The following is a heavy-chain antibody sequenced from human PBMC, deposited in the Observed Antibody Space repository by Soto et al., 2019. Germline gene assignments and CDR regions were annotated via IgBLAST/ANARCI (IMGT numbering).Heavy chain of an antibody. CDR1: GFNFGTSG. V-gene: IGHV3-30*18. CDR3: AKDRPRSSGSKQYYALDF. D-gene: IGHD6-19*01. Sequence: SLRLSCAASGFNFGTSGMHWVRQAPGRGLEWVSVISFDGSNRYYEGSVKGRFTISRDTSKSMLYLQINSLTAEDTAIYYCAKDRPRSSGSKQYYALDFWGQGTTVTVSS. J-gene: IGHJ6*02. CDR2: ISFDGSNR.